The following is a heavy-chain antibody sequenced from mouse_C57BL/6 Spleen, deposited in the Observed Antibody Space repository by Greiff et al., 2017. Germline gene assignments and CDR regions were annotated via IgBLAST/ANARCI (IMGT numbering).Heavy chain of an antibody. V-gene: IGHV1-20*01. CDR3: ARMPYSNGNYFDC. Sequence: VQLQQSGPELVKPGDSVKISCKASGYSFTGYFMNWVMQSHGKSLEWIGRINPYNGDTFYNQKFKGKATLTVDKSSSTAHMELRSLTSEDSAVYYCARMPYSNGNYFDCWGQGTTLTVSS. CDR2: INPYNGDT. J-gene: IGHJ2*01. D-gene: IGHD2-5*01. CDR1: GYSFTGYF.